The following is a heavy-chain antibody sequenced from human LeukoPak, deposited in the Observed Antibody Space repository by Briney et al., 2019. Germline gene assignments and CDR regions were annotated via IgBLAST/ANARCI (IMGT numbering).Heavy chain of an antibody. D-gene: IGHD5-24*01. CDR2: MSGSGGNT. Sequence: PGGSLRLSCAASGFTFSSYAMSWVRQAPGKGLEWVSGMSGSGGNTYHADSVKGRFTISRDNSKNTLYLQMNSLRAEDTAVYYCAKRGISRDGYNDPWYFDLWGRGTLVTVSS. J-gene: IGHJ2*01. CDR3: AKRGISRDGYNDPWYFDL. CDR1: GFTFSSYA. V-gene: IGHV3-23*01.